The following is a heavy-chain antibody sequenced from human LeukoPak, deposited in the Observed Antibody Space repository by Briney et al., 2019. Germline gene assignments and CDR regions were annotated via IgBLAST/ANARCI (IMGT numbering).Heavy chain of an antibody. CDR3: ARDPQLKAFDI. V-gene: IGHV4-59*01. CDR2: IYYSGST. CDR1: GGSISSYY. Sequence: SETLSLTCTVSGGSISSYYWSWIRQPPGKGLEWTGYIYYSGSTNYNPSLKSRVTISVDTSKNQFSLKLSSVTAADTAVYYCARDPQLKAFDIWGQGTMVTVSS. J-gene: IGHJ3*02.